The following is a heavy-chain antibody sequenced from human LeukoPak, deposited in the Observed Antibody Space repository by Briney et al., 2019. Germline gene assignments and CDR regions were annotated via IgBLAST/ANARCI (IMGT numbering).Heavy chain of an antibody. J-gene: IGHJ5*02. V-gene: IGHV1-69*13. CDR1: GYTFTGYY. Sequence: SVKVSCKASGYTFTGYYMHWVRQAPGQGLEWMGGIIPIFGTANYAQKFQGRVTITADESTSTAYMELSSLRSEDTAVYYCARDPRIAVAGTKNWFDPWGQGTLVTVSS. CDR2: IIPIFGTA. D-gene: IGHD6-19*01. CDR3: ARDPRIAVAGTKNWFDP.